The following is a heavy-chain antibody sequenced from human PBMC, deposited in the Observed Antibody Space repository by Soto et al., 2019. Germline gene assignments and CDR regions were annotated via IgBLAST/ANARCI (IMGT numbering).Heavy chain of an antibody. CDR3: AREGSPADY. CDR1: GYTFTNYG. CDR2: ISVYNGNT. Sequence: QVQLVQSGAEVKKPGASVKVSCKASGYTFTNYGISWVRQAPGQGLEWMGWISVYNGNTNYAQKLQGILTMTPGTSTSTAYMALRSMRSDDTAVYYCAREGSPADYWGQGTLVTVSS. D-gene: IGHD3-10*01. J-gene: IGHJ4*02. V-gene: IGHV1-18*01.